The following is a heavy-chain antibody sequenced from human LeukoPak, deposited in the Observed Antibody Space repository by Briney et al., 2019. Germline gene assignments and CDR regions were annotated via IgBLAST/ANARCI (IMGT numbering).Heavy chain of an antibody. CDR3: ARDVYASGYSSGYAFDI. D-gene: IGHD6-19*01. V-gene: IGHV1-18*01. Sequence: ASVKVSCKASGYTFTSYGISWVRQAPGQGLEWMGWISAYNGNTNYAQKLQSRVTMTTDTSTSTAYMELRSLRSDDTAVYYCARDVYASGYSSGYAFDIWGQGTMVTVSS. CDR1: GYTFTSYG. J-gene: IGHJ3*02. CDR2: ISAYNGNT.